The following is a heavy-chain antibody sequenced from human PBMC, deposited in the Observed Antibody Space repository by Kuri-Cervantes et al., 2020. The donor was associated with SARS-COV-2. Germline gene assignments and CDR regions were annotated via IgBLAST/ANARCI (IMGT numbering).Heavy chain of an antibody. V-gene: IGHV4-39*01. D-gene: IGHD3-3*01. CDR1: GASISSSTYY. CDR2: IYESGDT. Sequence: SETLFLTCTVSGASISSSTYYWGWIRQSPGKGLEWLGSIYESGDTYYSSSLKSRLSLSVDTSKNQFSLKLSSVTAADTAVYYCARQMMSSITIFGVVITRNWFDPWGQGTLVTVSS. CDR3: ARQMMSSITIFGVVITRNWFDP. J-gene: IGHJ5*02.